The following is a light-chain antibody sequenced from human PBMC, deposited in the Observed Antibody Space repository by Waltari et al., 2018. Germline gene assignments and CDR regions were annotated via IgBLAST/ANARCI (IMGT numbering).Light chain of an antibody. CDR1: HGIGNY. CDR2: AAT. Sequence: DIQMTQSPSSLSPSVGDTVTITCRASHGIGNYFNWFQQKPGKAPKLLIYAATTLQSGVPSRFGGSGAGIEFTLTINSLQPEDFATYECLQHNRYQLTFGGGTKVEIK. CDR3: LQHNRYQLT. V-gene: IGKV1-17*01. J-gene: IGKJ4*01.